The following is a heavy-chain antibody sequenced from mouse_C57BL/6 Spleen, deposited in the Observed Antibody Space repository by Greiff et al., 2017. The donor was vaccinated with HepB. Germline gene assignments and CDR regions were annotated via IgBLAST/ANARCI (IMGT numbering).Heavy chain of an antibody. J-gene: IGHJ3*01. CDR3: ARQLRAY. V-gene: IGHV1-54*01. Sequence: QVQLKESGAELVRPGTSVKVSCKASGYAFTNYLIEWVKQRPGQGLEWIGVINPGSGGTNYNEKFKGKATLTADKSSSTAYMQLSSLTSEDSAVYFCARQLRAYWGQGTLVTVSA. D-gene: IGHD3-2*02. CDR2: INPGSGGT. CDR1: GYAFTNYL.